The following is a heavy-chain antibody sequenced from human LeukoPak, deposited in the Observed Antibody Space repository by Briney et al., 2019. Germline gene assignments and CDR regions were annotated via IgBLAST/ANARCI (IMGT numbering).Heavy chain of an antibody. CDR1: GGSISSYY. CDR2: IYYSGST. D-gene: IGHD3-3*01. Sequence: SETLSLTCTVSGGSISSYYWSWIRQPPGKRLEWIGYIYYSGSTNYNPSLKSRVTISVDRSKNQFSLKLSSVTAADTAVYYCARDRNGYYYWGQGTLVTVSS. V-gene: IGHV4-59*01. CDR3: ARDRNGYYY. J-gene: IGHJ4*02.